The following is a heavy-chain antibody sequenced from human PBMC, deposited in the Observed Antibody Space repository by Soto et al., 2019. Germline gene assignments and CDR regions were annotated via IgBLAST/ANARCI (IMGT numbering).Heavy chain of an antibody. J-gene: IGHJ3*02. D-gene: IGHD6-13*01. CDR1: GYSFTSYW. CDR3: ARLGSIAADGNAFDI. Sequence: PGEALKISCKGSGYSFTSYWIGWVRQMPGKGLEWMGIIYPGDSDTRYSPSFQGQVTISADKSISTAYLQWSSLKASDTAMYYCARLGSIAADGNAFDIWGQGTMVTVSS. CDR2: IYPGDSDT. V-gene: IGHV5-51*01.